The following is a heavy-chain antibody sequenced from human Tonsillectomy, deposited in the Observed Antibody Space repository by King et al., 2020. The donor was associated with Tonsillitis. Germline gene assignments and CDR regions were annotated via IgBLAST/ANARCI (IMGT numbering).Heavy chain of an antibody. CDR2: IKGDGTRP. V-gene: IGHV3-74*01. CDR1: GFTFSNYW. Sequence: VQLVESGGGLVQPGGSLRLSCAASGFTFSNYWMHWVRQAPGKGLVWVSRIKGDGTRPTYADSVEGRFTISRDNAKNTLYLQMHSLRAEDTAVYYCARWPKTGVDYYYMDV. CDR3: ARWPKTGVDYYYMDV. J-gene: IGHJ6*03. D-gene: IGHD7-27*01.